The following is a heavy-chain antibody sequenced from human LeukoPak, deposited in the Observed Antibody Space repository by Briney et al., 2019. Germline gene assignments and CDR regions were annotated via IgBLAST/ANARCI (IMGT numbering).Heavy chain of an antibody. Sequence: GGSLRLSCAASGISVSSNYMSWVRQAPGKGLQWVSVIYVDGSTYYADSVKGRITNSRDNSRNTLYLQMSSLRSEDTALYYCAREFAVADPAFDDWGQGTLVTVSP. CDR2: IYVDGST. V-gene: IGHV3-66*01. CDR1: GISVSSNY. D-gene: IGHD6-19*01. CDR3: AREFAVADPAFDD. J-gene: IGHJ4*02.